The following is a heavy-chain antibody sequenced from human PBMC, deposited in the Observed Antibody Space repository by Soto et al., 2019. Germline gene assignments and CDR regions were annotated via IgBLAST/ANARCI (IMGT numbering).Heavy chain of an antibody. J-gene: IGHJ6*02. CDR1: GFTFSSYA. CDR3: AKDFEAAAITDRNYYYYGMDV. D-gene: IGHD6-13*01. CDR2: ISGSGGST. Sequence: GGSLRLSCAASGFTFSSYAMSWVRQAPGKGLEWVSAISGSGGSTYYADSVKGRFTISRDNSKNTLYLQMNSLRAEDTAVYYCAKDFEAAAITDRNYYYYGMDVWGQGTTVTVSS. V-gene: IGHV3-23*01.